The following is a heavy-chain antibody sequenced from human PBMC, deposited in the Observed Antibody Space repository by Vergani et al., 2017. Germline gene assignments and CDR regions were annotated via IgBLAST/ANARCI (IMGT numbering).Heavy chain of an antibody. CDR3: AKSRASLDLWGEHFQH. V-gene: IGHV3-33*03. CDR1: GFTFTKYA. D-gene: IGHD3-16*01. Sequence: QVQIVESGGGVVQPGGSLRLSCAASGFTFTKYAMHWVRQAPGKGLEWVAIIWHDGSNKYYADSVKGRFTISRDKSKSTLFLQMNSLSAEDTALYYCAKSRASLDLWGEHFQHWGRGTLVTVSS. CDR2: IWHDGSNK. J-gene: IGHJ1*01.